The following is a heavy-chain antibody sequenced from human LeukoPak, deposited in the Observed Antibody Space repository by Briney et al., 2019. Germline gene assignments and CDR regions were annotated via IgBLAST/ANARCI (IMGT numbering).Heavy chain of an antibody. CDR2: ISSSSSTI. Sequence: GGSLRLSCAASGFTFSSYRMNWVRQAPGKGLEWVSYISSSSSTIYYADSVKGRFTISRDNAKNSLYLQMNSLRAEDTAVYYCAREPVDHSSSSKKYAFDIWGQGTMVTVSS. J-gene: IGHJ3*02. CDR3: AREPVDHSSSSKKYAFDI. D-gene: IGHD6-6*01. CDR1: GFTFSSYR. V-gene: IGHV3-48*04.